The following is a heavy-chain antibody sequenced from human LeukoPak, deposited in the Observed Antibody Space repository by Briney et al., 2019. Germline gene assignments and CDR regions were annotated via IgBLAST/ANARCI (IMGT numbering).Heavy chain of an antibody. CDR1: GGTFSSYA. CDR3: ARRLAKRMAFDP. Sequence: ASVKVSCKASGGTFSSYAISWVRQAPGQGLEWMGRISAYNGNTNYAQKLQGRVTMTTDTSTSTAYMELRSLRSDDTAVYYCARRLAKRMAFDPWGQGTLVTVSS. J-gene: IGHJ5*02. CDR2: ISAYNGNT. D-gene: IGHD3-3*02. V-gene: IGHV1-18*01.